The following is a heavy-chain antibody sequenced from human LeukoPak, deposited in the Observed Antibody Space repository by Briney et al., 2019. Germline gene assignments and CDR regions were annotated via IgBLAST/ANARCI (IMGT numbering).Heavy chain of an antibody. V-gene: IGHV3-30-3*01. CDR2: ISYDGSNK. Sequence: GGSLRLSCAASGFTFSSYAMHWVRQAPGKGLEWVAVISYDGSNKYYADSVKGRFTISRDNSKNTLYLQVNSLRAEDTAVYYCARDYHYYDSSGYYFWQYFDYWGQGTLVTVSS. CDR1: GFTFSSYA. J-gene: IGHJ4*02. D-gene: IGHD3-22*01. CDR3: ARDYHYYDSSGYYFWQYFDY.